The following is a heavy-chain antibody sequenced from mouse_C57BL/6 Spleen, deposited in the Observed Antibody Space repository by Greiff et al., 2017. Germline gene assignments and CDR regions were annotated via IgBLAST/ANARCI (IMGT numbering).Heavy chain of an antibody. CDR2: INPNNGGT. V-gene: IGHV1-22*01. J-gene: IGHJ3*01. Sequence: VQLQQSGPELVKPGASVKMSCKASGYTFTDYNMHWVKQSHGKSLEWIGYINPNNGGTSYNQKFKGKATLTVNKSSSTAYMELRSLTSEDSAVYYCATTMVKAWFAYWGQGTLVTVSA. CDR1: GYTFTDYN. D-gene: IGHD2-2*01. CDR3: ATTMVKAWFAY.